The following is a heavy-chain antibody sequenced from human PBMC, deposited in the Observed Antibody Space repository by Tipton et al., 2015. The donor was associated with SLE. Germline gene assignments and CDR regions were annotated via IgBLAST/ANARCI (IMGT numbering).Heavy chain of an antibody. J-gene: IGHJ1*01. CDR1: GGSITSYY. Sequence: TLSLTCTVSGGSITSYYWSWIRQPPGKGLEWIGYMYYTGSTNYHPSLKSRVTISVDTSKNQFSLNLSSVTAADTAVYYCARHRLDYDYVWGSYRHPLLWGQGILVTVSS. CDR3: ARHRLDYDYVWGSYRHPLL. V-gene: IGHV4-59*07. D-gene: IGHD3-16*02. CDR2: MYYTGST.